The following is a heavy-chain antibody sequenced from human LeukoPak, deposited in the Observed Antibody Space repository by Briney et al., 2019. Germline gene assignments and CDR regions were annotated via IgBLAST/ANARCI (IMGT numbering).Heavy chain of an antibody. D-gene: IGHD6-19*01. V-gene: IGHV1-69*13. CDR2: IIPIFGTA. Sequence: GASVKVSCKASGRTFSSYAISWVRQAPGQGLEWMGGIIPIFGTANYAQKFQGRVTITADESTSTAYMELSSLRSEDTAVYYCARDGGSSGWYFCVYWGQGTLVTVSS. J-gene: IGHJ4*02. CDR1: GRTFSSYA. CDR3: ARDGGSSGWYFCVY.